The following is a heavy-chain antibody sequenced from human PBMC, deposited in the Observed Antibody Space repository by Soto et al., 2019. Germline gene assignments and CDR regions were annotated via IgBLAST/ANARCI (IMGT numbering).Heavy chain of an antibody. CDR2: IYSGGST. V-gene: IGHV3-66*01. Sequence: GGSLRLSCAASGFTVSSNYMSWVRQAPGKGLEWVSIIYSGGSTDYADAVKGRFTISRDNSKNTLYLQMNSLRAEDTAVYFCAKDACGTDCFSHFDYWGQGALVTVPS. D-gene: IGHD2-21*02. J-gene: IGHJ4*02. CDR3: AKDACGTDCFSHFDY. CDR1: GFTVSSNY.